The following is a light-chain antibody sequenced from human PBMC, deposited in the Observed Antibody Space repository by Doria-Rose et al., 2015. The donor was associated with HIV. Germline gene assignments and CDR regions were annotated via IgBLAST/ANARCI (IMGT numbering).Light chain of an antibody. CDR3: QQYYDTPS. CDR1: QSLLYTSKNY. V-gene: IGKV4-1*01. Sequence: TQPPESLGMSLGERATLNCKSNQSLLYTSKNYLAWYQQKPGQPPKLLIYWASTRQSGIPARFSGSVSGTDFTLTISSLEAEDVAVYYCQQYYDTPSFGPGTTVDIK. CDR2: WAS. J-gene: IGKJ3*01.